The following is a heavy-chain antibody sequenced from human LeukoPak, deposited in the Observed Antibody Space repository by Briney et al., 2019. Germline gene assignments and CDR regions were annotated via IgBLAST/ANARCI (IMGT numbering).Heavy chain of an antibody. CDR3: ARGPCSSTSCEIGWFDP. V-gene: IGHV3-7*01. J-gene: IGHJ5*02. Sequence: PGGSLRLSCAASGFIFSSYWMSWVRQAPGKGLEWVANIKQDGSAKYYVDSVKGRFTISRDNAKNSLYLQMDSLRAEDTAVYYCARGPCSSTSCEIGWFDPWGQGTLVTVSS. CDR1: GFIFSSYW. D-gene: IGHD2-2*01. CDR2: IKQDGSAK.